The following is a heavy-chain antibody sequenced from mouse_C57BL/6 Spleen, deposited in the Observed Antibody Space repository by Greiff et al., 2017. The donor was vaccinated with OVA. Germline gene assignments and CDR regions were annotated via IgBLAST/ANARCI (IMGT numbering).Heavy chain of an antibody. CDR2: IYPKSGNT. CDR3: ARGPYDYGSNYHFDY. J-gene: IGHJ2*01. D-gene: IGHD1-1*01. Sequence: QVQLQQSGAELARPGASVKLSCKASGYTFPSYGICWVKQRTGQGLEWIGAIYPKSGNTYYNEKFKGKATLTADKSSSTAYMELRSLTSEDSAVYFCARGPYDYGSNYHFDYWGKGTTLTVSS. CDR1: GYTFPSYG. V-gene: IGHV1-81*01.